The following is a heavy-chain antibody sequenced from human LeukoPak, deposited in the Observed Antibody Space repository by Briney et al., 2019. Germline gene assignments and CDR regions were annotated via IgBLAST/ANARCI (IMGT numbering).Heavy chain of an antibody. J-gene: IGHJ4*02. CDR3: AKAVPKTIFGVAIGYYFDY. D-gene: IGHD3-3*01. CDR2: ISNTNT. V-gene: IGHV3-23*01. CDR1: GFSFSTSA. Sequence: GGSLRLSCAASGFSFSTSAMSWVRQAPGKGLEWVSVISNTNTYYADSVKGRFTISRGNSKNTVNVQMNSLRAEDTAVYYCAKAVPKTIFGVAIGYYFDYWGQGIVVTVSS.